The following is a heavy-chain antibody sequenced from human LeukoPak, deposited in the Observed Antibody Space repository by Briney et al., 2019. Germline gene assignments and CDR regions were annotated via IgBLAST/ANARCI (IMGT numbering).Heavy chain of an antibody. CDR1: GGTFSSYA. D-gene: IGHD3-22*01. J-gene: IGHJ4*02. Sequence: ASVTVSFKASGGTFSSYAISWVRQAPGQGLEWMGGIIPIFGTANYAQKFQGRVTITTDESTSTAYMELSSLRSEDTAVYYCARGGYYDSSGYYPFDYWGQGTLVTVSS. V-gene: IGHV1-69*05. CDR2: IIPIFGTA. CDR3: ARGGYYDSSGYYPFDY.